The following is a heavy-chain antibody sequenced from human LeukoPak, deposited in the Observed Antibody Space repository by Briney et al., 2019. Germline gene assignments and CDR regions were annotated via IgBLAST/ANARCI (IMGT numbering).Heavy chain of an antibody. V-gene: IGHV3-23*01. D-gene: IGHD6-25*01. CDR1: GFTFSSYA. CDR2: ISFSGTNT. Sequence: PGGSLRLSCAASGFTFSSYAMSWVRQAPGKGLEWVSAISFSGTNTYYADSVKGRFTISRDNLKNTLYLQMNSLGAEDTAVYFCAKEVKAATNWFDPWGQGTLDTVSS. CDR3: AKEVKAATNWFDP. J-gene: IGHJ5*02.